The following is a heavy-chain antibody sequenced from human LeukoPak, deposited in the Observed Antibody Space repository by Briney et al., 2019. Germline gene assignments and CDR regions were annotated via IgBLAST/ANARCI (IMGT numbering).Heavy chain of an antibody. V-gene: IGHV2-5*02. Sequence: ESGPTLVKPTQTLTLTCTFSGFSLSTSGVGVGWIRQPPGKALEWLALIYWDDDKRYSPSLKSRLTITKDTSKSQVVLTMTNMDPVDTATYYCAHMARFDGELLYYFDYWGQGTLVTVSS. CDR3: AHMARFDGELLYYFDY. CDR1: GFSLSTSGVG. CDR2: IYWDDDK. D-gene: IGHD3-10*01. J-gene: IGHJ4*02.